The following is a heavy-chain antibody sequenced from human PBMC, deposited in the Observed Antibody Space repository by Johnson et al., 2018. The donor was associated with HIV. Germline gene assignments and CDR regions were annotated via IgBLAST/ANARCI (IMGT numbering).Heavy chain of an antibody. CDR3: AKERKAPRAFDI. CDR1: GFTFSSYA. J-gene: IGHJ3*02. Sequence: QVQLVESGGGVVQPGRSLRLSCAASGFTFSSYAMHWVRQAPGKGLEWVAVISYDGSNKYYADSVKGRFTISRDNSKHTLYLQMNSLRAEDTAVYYCAKERKAPRAFDIWGQGTMATVSS. V-gene: IGHV3-30-3*02. D-gene: IGHD1-14*01. CDR2: ISYDGSNK.